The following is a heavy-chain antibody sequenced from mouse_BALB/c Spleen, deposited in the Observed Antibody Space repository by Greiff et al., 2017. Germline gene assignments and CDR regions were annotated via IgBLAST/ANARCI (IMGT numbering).Heavy chain of an antibody. J-gene: IGHJ4*01. V-gene: IGHV1-54*01. CDR1: GYAFTNYL. CDR2: INPGSGGT. Sequence: VKLMESGAELVRPGTSVTVSCKASGYAFTNYLIEWVKQRPGQGLEWIGVINPGSGGTNYNEKFKGKATLTADKSSSTAYMQLSSLTSDDSAVYFCARSDAMDYWGQGTSVTVSS. CDR3: ARSDAMDY.